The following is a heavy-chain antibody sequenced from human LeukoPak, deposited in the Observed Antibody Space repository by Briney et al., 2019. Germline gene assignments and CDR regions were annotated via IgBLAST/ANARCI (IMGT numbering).Heavy chain of an antibody. J-gene: IGHJ4*02. Sequence: PGGSLRLSCAASGFTFSSYSMNWVRQAPGKGLEWVSSISSSSSYIYYADSVKGRFTISRDNAKNSLYLQMNSLRAEDAAVYYCARYCYDSSGHYYFDYWGQGTLVTVSS. D-gene: IGHD3-22*01. CDR3: ARYCYDSSGHYYFDY. V-gene: IGHV3-21*04. CDR1: GFTFSSYS. CDR2: ISSSSSYI.